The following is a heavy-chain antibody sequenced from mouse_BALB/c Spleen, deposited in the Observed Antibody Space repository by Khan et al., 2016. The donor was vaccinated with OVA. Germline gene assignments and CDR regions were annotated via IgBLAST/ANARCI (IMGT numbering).Heavy chain of an antibody. CDR1: NFSLTSFG. CDR2: IWSGGST. CDR3: SRGNGYYVWYFDV. D-gene: IGHD2-3*01. V-gene: IGHV2-2*02. J-gene: IGHJ1*01. Sequence: QVQLKQSGPGLVQPSQSLSITCPVSNFSLTSFGVQWVRQSPGKGLEWLGVIWSGGSTDSNAAFISRLSISKDNSKSQVFFKMNMLQVTDTAIYSCSRGNGYYVWYFDVCVAVTTVTVSS.